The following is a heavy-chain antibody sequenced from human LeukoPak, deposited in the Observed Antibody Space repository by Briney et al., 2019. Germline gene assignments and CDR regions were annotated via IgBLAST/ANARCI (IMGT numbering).Heavy chain of an antibody. CDR3: TRGLWAPMVGNFGY. CDR1: GFTFSGYA. D-gene: IGHD4/OR15-4a*01. CDR2: IRSKANSYAT. J-gene: IGHJ4*02. V-gene: IGHV3-73*01. Sequence: GGSLRLSCAASGFTFSGYAMNWVRQASGKGLEWVACIRSKANSYATAYAASVKGRFTISRDDSKNTAYLQMNSLKTEDTAVYYCTRGLWAPMVGNFGYWGQGTLVTVSS.